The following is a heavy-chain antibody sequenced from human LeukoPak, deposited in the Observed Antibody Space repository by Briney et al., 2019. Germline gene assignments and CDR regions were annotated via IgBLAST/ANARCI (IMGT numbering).Heavy chain of an antibody. Sequence: ASVKVSCKASGYTFTSYGISWVRQAPGQGLEWMGWINPNSGGTNYAQKFQGRVTMTRDTSISTAYMELSRLRSDDTAVYYCARERDARDAFDIWGQGTMVTVSS. CDR1: GYTFTSYG. CDR3: ARERDARDAFDI. J-gene: IGHJ3*02. CDR2: INPNSGGT. V-gene: IGHV1-2*02.